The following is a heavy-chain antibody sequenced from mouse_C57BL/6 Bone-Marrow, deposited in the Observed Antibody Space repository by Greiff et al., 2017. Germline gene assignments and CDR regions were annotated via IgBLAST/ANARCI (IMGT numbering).Heavy chain of an antibody. CDR1: GFTFSSYA. Sequence: EVQRVESGGGLVKPGGSLKLSCAASGFTFSSYAMSWVRQTPEKRLEWVATISDGGSYTYYPDNVKGRFTISRDNAKNNLYLQMSHLKSEDTAMYYCARRGPYAMDYWGQGTSVTVSS. CDR2: ISDGGSYT. V-gene: IGHV5-4*01. J-gene: IGHJ4*01. CDR3: ARRGPYAMDY.